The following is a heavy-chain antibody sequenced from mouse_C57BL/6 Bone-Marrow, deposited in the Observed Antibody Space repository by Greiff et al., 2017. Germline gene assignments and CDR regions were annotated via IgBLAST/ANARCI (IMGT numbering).Heavy chain of an antibody. V-gene: IGHV14-4*01. J-gene: IGHJ2*01. Sequence: VQLQQSGAELVRPGASVKLSCTASGFNIKDDYMHWVKQRPEQGLEWIGWFDPENGDTEYASKFQGKATITADTSSNTADLPLSSLTSEDTAVYCYTTITTVVATDYWGQGTTLTVSS. D-gene: IGHD1-1*01. CDR1: GFNIKDDY. CDR3: TTITTVVATDY. CDR2: FDPENGDT.